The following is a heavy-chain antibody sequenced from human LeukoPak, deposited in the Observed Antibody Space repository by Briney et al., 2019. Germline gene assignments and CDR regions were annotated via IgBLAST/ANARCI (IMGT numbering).Heavy chain of an antibody. V-gene: IGHV3-7*01. CDR2: INQDGSEK. CDR3: ARDEGSPLGATRGEGY. Sequence: GGSLRLSCAASGFTFSSYWMSWVRQAPGKGLEWVANINQDGSEKYYVDSVKGRFTISRDNAKNSLYLQMNSLRAEDTAVYYCARDEGSPLGATRGEGYWGQGTLVTISS. J-gene: IGHJ4*02. D-gene: IGHD1-26*01. CDR1: GFTFSSYW.